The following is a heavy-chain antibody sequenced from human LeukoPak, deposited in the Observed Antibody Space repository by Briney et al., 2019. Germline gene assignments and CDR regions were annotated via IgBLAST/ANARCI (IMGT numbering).Heavy chain of an antibody. J-gene: IGHJ4*02. V-gene: IGHV4-30-2*01. Sequence: PSQTLSLTCAVSGVSISSGGYSWSWIRQPPGKDLEWIGYIYQSENTYYNPSLKSRITISVDRSKNQCSLKLSSVTAADTAVYYCARVKYTSGWHFDYWGQGTLVSVSS. CDR2: IYQSENT. D-gene: IGHD6-19*01. CDR1: GVSISSGGYS. CDR3: ARVKYTSGWHFDY.